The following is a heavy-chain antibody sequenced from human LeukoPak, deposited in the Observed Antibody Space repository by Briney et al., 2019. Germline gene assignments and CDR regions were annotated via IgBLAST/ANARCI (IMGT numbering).Heavy chain of an antibody. CDR3: ARGRGSYYKFDY. J-gene: IGHJ4*02. CDR1: GFTFSSYS. D-gene: IGHD1-26*01. CDR2: ISSSSSYI. Sequence: PGGSLRLSCAASGFTFSSYSMNWVRQAPGKGLEWVSSISSSSSYIYYADSVKGRFTISRDNAKNSLYLQKNSLRAEDTAVYYCARGRGSYYKFDYWGQGTLVTVSS. V-gene: IGHV3-21*01.